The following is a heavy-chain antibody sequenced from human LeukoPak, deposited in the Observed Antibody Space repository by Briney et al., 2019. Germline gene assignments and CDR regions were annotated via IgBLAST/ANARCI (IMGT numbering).Heavy chain of an antibody. Sequence: ASVKVSCKASGYTFTGYYMHWVRQAPGQGLEWMGWINPNSGGTNYAQKFQGWVTMTGDTSISTAYMELSRLRSDDTAVYYCAREEAGDFDYWGQGTLVTVSS. CDR1: GYTFTGYY. CDR3: AREEAGDFDY. D-gene: IGHD7-27*01. J-gene: IGHJ4*02. CDR2: INPNSGGT. V-gene: IGHV1-2*04.